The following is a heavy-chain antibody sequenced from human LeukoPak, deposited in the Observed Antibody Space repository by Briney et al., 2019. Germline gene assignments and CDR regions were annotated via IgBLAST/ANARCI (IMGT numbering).Heavy chain of an antibody. CDR2: IRYDGSNK. J-gene: IGHJ4*02. V-gene: IGHV3-30*02. D-gene: IGHD3-3*01. Sequence: GGSLRLSCAASGFTFSSYGMHWVRQAPGKGLEWVAFIRYDGSNKYYADSVKGRFTISRDNSKNTLYLQMNSLRAEDTAVYYCGQQFRFFEWLLGYWGQGTLVTVSS. CDR1: GFTFSSYG. CDR3: GQQFRFFEWLLGY.